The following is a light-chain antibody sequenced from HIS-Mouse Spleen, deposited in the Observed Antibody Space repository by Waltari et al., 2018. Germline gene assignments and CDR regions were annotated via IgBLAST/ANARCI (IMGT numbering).Light chain of an antibody. CDR2: RNN. CDR1: SSNSGSNY. J-gene: IGLJ3*02. V-gene: IGLV1-47*01. Sequence: HSVLTQPPSASGTPGQRVTISLSGSSSNSGSNYVYWYQKLPGTAPKLLTYRNNQRPSGVTDRFSGSKSGTSASLAISGLRSEDEADYYCAAWDDSLSGPVFGGGTKLTVL. CDR3: AAWDDSLSGPV.